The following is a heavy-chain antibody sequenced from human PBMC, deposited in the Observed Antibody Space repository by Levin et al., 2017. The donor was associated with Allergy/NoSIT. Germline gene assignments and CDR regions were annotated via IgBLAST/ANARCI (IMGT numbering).Heavy chain of an antibody. Sequence: PSETLSLTCTVSGGSISSSSYYWGWIRQPPGKGLEWIGSIYYSGSTNYSPSLKSRVTISVDTSKNQFSLKLSSVTAADTAVYYCARDPSMRNSWHYFDYWGHGTLVTVSS. D-gene: IGHD6-13*01. CDR3: ARDPSMRNSWHYFDY. V-gene: IGHV4-39*07. CDR1: GGSISSSSYY. J-gene: IGHJ4*01. CDR2: IYYSGST.